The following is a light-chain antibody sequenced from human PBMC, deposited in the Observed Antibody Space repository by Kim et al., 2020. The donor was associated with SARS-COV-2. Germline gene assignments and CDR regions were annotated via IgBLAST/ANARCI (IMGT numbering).Light chain of an antibody. Sequence: DIQMTQSPSTLSASVGDRVTITCRASQSISSWLAWYQQKPGKAPKLLIYKASSLESGVPSRFSGSGSGTEFTLTISSLQPDDFATYYCQQYNSYSTFGQGTKLGI. CDR2: KAS. CDR1: QSISSW. CDR3: QQYNSYST. V-gene: IGKV1-5*03. J-gene: IGKJ2*01.